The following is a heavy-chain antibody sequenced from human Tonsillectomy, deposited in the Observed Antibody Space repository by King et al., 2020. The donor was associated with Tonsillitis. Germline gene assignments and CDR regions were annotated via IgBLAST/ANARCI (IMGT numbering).Heavy chain of an antibody. J-gene: IGHJ4*02. CDR2: IYYSGST. CDR3: ARAQRGGYSYGYPPYYFDY. V-gene: IGHV4-59*01. D-gene: IGHD5-18*01. Sequence: QLQESGPGLVKPSETLSLTCTVSGGSISSYYWSWIRQPPGKGLEWIGYIYYSGSTNYNPSLKSRVTISVDTSKNQFSLKLSSVPAADTAVYYCARAQRGGYSYGYPPYYFDYWGQGTLVTVSS. CDR1: GGSISSYY.